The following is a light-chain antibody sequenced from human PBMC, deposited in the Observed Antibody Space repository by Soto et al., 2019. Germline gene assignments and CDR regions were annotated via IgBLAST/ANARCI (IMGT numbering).Light chain of an antibody. V-gene: IGKV2-28*01. CDR1: QSLLHSDGYNY. Sequence: DIVLTQSPLSLAVTPGEPASISCRSSQSLLHSDGYNYLDWYLQKPGQSPQLLICLGSSRASGVPDRFSGGGSGTDFTLKISRVEAEDVGVYYCLQALQTPPWTFGQGTKVDIK. CDR3: LQALQTPPWT. CDR2: LGS. J-gene: IGKJ1*01.